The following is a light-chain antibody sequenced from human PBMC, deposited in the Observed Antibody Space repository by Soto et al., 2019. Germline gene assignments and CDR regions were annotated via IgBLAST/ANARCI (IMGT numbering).Light chain of an antibody. CDR3: QQRSNLPT. CDR2: DAS. V-gene: IGKV3-11*01. J-gene: IGKJ4*01. Sequence: EIVLTQSPATLSLSPGERATLSCRASQSVSSYLAWYQQKPGQAPRLLIYDASNRATGIPARFSGSGSGTDFTLTISSLEPEEFAVYYCQQRSNLPTFGGGTKVEIK. CDR1: QSVSSY.